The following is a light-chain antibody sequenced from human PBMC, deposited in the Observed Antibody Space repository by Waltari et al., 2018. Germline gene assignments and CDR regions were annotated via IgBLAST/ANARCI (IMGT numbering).Light chain of an antibody. CDR1: NIGSKS. J-gene: IGLJ2*01. CDR3: QVWDSSSDHVV. CDR2: YND. V-gene: IGLV3-21*04. Sequence: SYVLTQPPSVSVAPGKTASITCGGNNIGSKSVHWYQRKAGQAPELVIFYNDDRLSGFPELFSVSNSGTTATLTISRVEAGDEADYYFQVWDSSSDHVVFGGGPKLTVL.